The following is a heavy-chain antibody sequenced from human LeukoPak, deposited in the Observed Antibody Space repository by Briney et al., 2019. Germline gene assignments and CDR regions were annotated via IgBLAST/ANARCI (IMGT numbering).Heavy chain of an antibody. Sequence: SETLSLTCTVSGVSISSLYWSWIRQPPGKGLEWVGYMFDSESTKDNPSLKSRITLSADTSKNQFSLRLSSVTAADTAVYYCATIKRGSIYGYFDFWGQGILVTVSS. CDR2: MFDSEST. CDR3: ATIKRGSIYGYFDF. V-gene: IGHV4-59*11. CDR1: GVSISSLY. D-gene: IGHD5-18*01. J-gene: IGHJ4*02.